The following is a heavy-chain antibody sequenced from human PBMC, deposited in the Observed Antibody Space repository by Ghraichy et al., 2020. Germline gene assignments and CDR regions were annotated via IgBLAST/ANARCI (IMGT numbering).Heavy chain of an antibody. CDR3: ARGYYDSSGPLRDLNWFDP. CDR1: GYTFTGYY. CDR2: INPNSGGT. J-gene: IGHJ5*02. D-gene: IGHD3-22*01. V-gene: IGHV1-2*02. Sequence: ASVKVSCKASGYTFTGYYMHWVRQAPGQGLEWMGWINPNSGGTNYAQKFQGRVTMTRDTSISTAYMELSRLRSDDTAVYYCARGYYDSSGPLRDLNWFDPWGQGTLVTVSS.